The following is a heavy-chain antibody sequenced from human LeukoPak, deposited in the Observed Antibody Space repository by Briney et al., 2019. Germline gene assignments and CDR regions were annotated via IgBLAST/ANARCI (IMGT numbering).Heavy chain of an antibody. CDR2: IYSGGST. D-gene: IGHD4-17*01. Sequence: GGSLRLSCAASGFTVSSNYMSWVRQAPGKGLEWVSVIYSGGSTYYADSVKGRFTISRDNSKNTLYLQMNSPSAEDTAVYYCATVTTGYWGQGTLVTVSS. CDR3: ATVTTGY. CDR1: GFTVSSNY. J-gene: IGHJ4*02. V-gene: IGHV3-66*02.